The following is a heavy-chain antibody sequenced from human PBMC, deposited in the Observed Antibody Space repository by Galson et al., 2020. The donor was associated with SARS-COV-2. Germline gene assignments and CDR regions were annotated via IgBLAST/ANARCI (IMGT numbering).Heavy chain of an antibody. Sequence: ASVKVSCKASGYSFHNTDVNWVRQAPGQGLEWMGWMNLYSGNTGYANKFQGRVTMTRDTSISTAYMELSSLRSEDMAVYYCVRGTYGGSWPTPYSGDSWGQGTLVTVSS. CDR1: GYSFHNTD. J-gene: IGHJ4*02. D-gene: IGHD6-13*01. CDR2: MNLYSGNT. V-gene: IGHV1-8*02. CDR3: VRGTYGGSWPTPYSGDS.